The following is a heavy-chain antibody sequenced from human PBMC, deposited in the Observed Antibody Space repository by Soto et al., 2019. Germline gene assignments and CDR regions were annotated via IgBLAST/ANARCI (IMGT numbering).Heavy chain of an antibody. J-gene: IGHJ4*02. D-gene: IGHD3-16*01. CDR1: GFAFTNYG. V-gene: IGHV3-30*03. CDR3: ARDVAMPTGFGLGY. Sequence: QVQVVESGGNIVQPGTSLRLSCAASGFAFTNYGIHWVRQAPGKGLEWEAHISNDGSKKFYADSVKGRFTISRDNSENTVYLQMTSLRPDDTAVFYCARDVAMPTGFGLGYWGQGTLVTVSS. CDR2: ISNDGSKK.